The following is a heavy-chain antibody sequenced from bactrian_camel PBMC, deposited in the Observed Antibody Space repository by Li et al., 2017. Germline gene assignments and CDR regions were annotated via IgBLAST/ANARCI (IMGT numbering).Heavy chain of an antibody. V-gene: IGHV3S53*01. CDR1: GYAASTCL. Sequence: GGGSVQAGGSLRLSCAASGYAASTCLMAWYRQAPGKERELVSNIGRSSTYYSDSVKGRFTISQDNTKNTVYLQMNSLKVEDTAMYYCNMWCIKEGLSTDDYWGQGTQVTV. D-gene: IGHD2*01. CDR2: IGRSST. J-gene: IGHJ4*01. CDR3: NMWCIKEGLSTDDY.